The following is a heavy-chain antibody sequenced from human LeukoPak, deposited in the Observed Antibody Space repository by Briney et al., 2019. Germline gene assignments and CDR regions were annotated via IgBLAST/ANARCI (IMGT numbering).Heavy chain of an antibody. J-gene: IGHJ5*02. Sequence: SETLSLTCTVSGGSISSSSYYWGWIRQPPGKGLEWIGGIYYSGSTYYNPSLKSRVTISVDTSKNQFSLKLSSVTAADTAVYYCARSYYDFWSEWFDPWGQGTLVTVSS. CDR2: IYYSGST. CDR3: ARSYYDFWSEWFDP. D-gene: IGHD3-3*01. CDR1: GGSISSSSYY. V-gene: IGHV4-39*01.